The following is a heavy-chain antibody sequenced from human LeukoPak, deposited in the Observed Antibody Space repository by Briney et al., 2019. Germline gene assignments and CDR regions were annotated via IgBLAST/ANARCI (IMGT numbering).Heavy chain of an antibody. CDR2: IIPILGIA. Sequence: GASVKVSCKASGYTFTSYGISWVRQAPGQGLEWMGRIIPILGIANYAQKFQGRVTITADKSTSTAYMELSSLRSEDTAVYYCARATRDGDAFDIWGQGTMVTVSS. CDR3: ARATRDGDAFDI. J-gene: IGHJ3*02. CDR1: GYTFTSYG. V-gene: IGHV1-69*04. D-gene: IGHD5-24*01.